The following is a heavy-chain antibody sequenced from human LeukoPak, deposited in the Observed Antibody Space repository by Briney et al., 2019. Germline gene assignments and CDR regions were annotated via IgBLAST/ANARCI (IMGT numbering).Heavy chain of an antibody. D-gene: IGHD3-22*01. J-gene: IGHJ6*02. CDR1: GFTFSSYA. CDR3: AKIHSSGYYSLVYGLDV. Sequence: GGSLRLSCAASGFTFSSYAMSWVRQAPGKGLEWVSAISGSGGSTYYADSVKGRFTISRDNSNNTLYLQMNSLRAEDTAVYYCAKIHSSGYYSLVYGLDVWGQGTTVTVS. CDR2: ISGSGGST. V-gene: IGHV3-23*01.